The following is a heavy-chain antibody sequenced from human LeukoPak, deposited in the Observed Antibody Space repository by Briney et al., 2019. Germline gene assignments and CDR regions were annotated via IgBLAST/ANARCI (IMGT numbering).Heavy chain of an antibody. CDR3: ARDSTDGVIPREVNPPFDY. V-gene: IGHV3-30-3*01. CDR1: GFTFSNYA. J-gene: IGHJ4*02. D-gene: IGHD3-16*02. Sequence: GGSLRLSCAASGFTFSNYAMHWVHQAPGKGLEWVAVISYDGSNRYYVDSVKGRFTISRDNSKNTLDLQMNSLRVEDTAVYYCARDSTDGVIPREVNPPFDYWGQGTLVTVSS. CDR2: ISYDGSNR.